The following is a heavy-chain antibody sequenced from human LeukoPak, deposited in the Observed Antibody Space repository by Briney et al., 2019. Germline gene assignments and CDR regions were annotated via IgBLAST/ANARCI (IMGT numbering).Heavy chain of an antibody. CDR3: ARDPSNTYYDYVWGGSDAFDI. CDR1: GFTFSSYS. J-gene: IGHJ3*02. Sequence: PRGSLRLSCAASGFTFSSYSMNWVRQAPGKGLEWVSYISSSSSTIYYADSVKGRFTISRDNAKNSLYLQMNSLRAEDTAVYYCARDPSNTYYDYVWGGSDAFDIWGQGTMVTVSS. D-gene: IGHD3-16*01. V-gene: IGHV3-48*01. CDR2: ISSSSSTI.